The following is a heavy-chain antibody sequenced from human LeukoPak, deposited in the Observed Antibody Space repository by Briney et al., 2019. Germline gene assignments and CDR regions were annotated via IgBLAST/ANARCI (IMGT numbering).Heavy chain of an antibody. CDR1: GFNFDDYA. CDR3: AKGRPTISDPGVLDY. J-gene: IGHJ4*02. CDR2: ISGDGGST. D-gene: IGHD4/OR15-4a*01. Sequence: GGSLRLSCAASGFNFDDYAMHWVRQAPGKGLEWVSLISGDGGSTYYADSVKGRFTISRDNSKNSLYLQMNSLRTEDTALYFCAKGRPTISDPGVLDYWGQGTLVTVSS. V-gene: IGHV3-43*02.